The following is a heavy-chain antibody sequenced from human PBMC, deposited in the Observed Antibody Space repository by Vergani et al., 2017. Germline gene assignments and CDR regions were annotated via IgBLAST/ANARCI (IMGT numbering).Heavy chain of an antibody. CDR3: ARVGTYNGGAFDY. V-gene: IGHV4-39*07. J-gene: IGHJ4*02. Sequence: QLQLQESGPGLVKPSETLSLTCTVSGGSISGSNYYWGWIRQPPGKRLEWVGTIYYTGSTYYNPSLKGRVTISVDTSKNQFSLKLSSVTAADTAVYYCARVGTYNGGAFDYWGQGTLVTVSS. CDR1: GGSISGSNYY. CDR2: IYYTGST. D-gene: IGHD1-14*01.